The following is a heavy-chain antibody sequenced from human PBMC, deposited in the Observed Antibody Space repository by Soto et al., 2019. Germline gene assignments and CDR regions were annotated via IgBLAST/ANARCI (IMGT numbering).Heavy chain of an antibody. CDR1: GFTFSSYA. Sequence: PGGSLRLSCAASGFTFSSYAMSWVRQAPGKGLEWVSAISGSGGSTYYADSVKGRFTISRDNSKNTPYLQMNSLRAEDTAVYYCAKRGYDILTGYYKTGYWGQGTLVTVSS. D-gene: IGHD3-9*01. V-gene: IGHV3-23*01. J-gene: IGHJ4*02. CDR2: ISGSGGST. CDR3: AKRGYDILTGYYKTGY.